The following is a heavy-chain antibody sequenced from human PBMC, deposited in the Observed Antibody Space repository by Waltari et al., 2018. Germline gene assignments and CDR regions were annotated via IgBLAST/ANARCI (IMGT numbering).Heavy chain of an antibody. CDR2: IYYSGST. V-gene: IGHV4-59*11. J-gene: IGHJ4*02. CDR1: GGSISSHY. Sequence: QVQLQESGPGLVKPSETLSLTCTVSGGSISSHYWSWIRQPPGKGLEWIGYIYYSGSTNYNPSLKSRVTISVDTSKNQFSLKLSSVTAADTAGYYCARDKEGFDYWGQGTLVTVSS. CDR3: ARDKEGFDY.